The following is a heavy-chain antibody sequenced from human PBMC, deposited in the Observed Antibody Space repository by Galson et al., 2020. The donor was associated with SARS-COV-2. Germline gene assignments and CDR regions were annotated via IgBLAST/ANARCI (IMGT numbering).Heavy chain of an antibody. V-gene: IGHV3-30*18. Sequence: GGSLRLSCAASRFTFSSYGMHWVRQAPGKGLEWVAVISYDGSNKYYADSVKGRLTISRDNSKNTLYLQMNSLRPEDMAVYYCAKESYLLGGALPDYWGQGTLVTVSS. D-gene: IGHD2-21*01. CDR2: ISYDGSNK. J-gene: IGHJ4*02. CDR3: AKESYLLGGALPDY. CDR1: RFTFSSYG.